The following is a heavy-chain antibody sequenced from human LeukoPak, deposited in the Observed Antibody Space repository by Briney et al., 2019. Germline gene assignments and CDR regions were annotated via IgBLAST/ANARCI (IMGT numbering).Heavy chain of an antibody. CDR2: ISSSSSYI. Sequence: PGGSLRLSCAASGFTFSSYSMNWVRQAPGKGLEWVSSISSSSSYIYYADSVEGRFTISRDNAKNSLYLQMNSLRAEDTAVYYCAREVGSWNYFDYWGQGTLVTVSS. V-gene: IGHV3-21*01. CDR1: GFTFSSYS. J-gene: IGHJ4*02. D-gene: IGHD6-13*01. CDR3: AREVGSWNYFDY.